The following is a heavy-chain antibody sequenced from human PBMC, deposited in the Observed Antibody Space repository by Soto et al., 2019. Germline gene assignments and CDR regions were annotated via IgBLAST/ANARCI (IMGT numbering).Heavy chain of an antibody. D-gene: IGHD3-22*01. CDR2: IYYSGST. V-gene: IGHV4-39*01. CDR3: ARGYYYDSSGYLSYYYYGMDV. Sequence: SETLSLTCTVSGGSISSSSYYWGWIRQPPGKGLEWIGSIYYSGSTYYNPSLKSRVAISVDTSKNQFSLKLSSVTAADTAVYYCARGYYYDSSGYLSYYYYGMDVWGQGTTVTVSS. CDR1: GGSISSSSYY. J-gene: IGHJ6*02.